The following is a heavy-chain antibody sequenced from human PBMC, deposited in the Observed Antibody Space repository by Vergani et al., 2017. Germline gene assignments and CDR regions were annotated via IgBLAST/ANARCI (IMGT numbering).Heavy chain of an antibody. Sequence: EVQLVESGGGIVKPGGSLRLSCVASGFSFRNAWMNWVRRTPGKGLEWVSGISWNSGSIGYADSVKGRFTISRDNAKNSLYLQMNSLRAEDTALYYCAKVNHYCSSTSCYFDYWGQGTLVTVSS. J-gene: IGHJ4*02. CDR3: AKVNHYCSSTSCYFDY. D-gene: IGHD2-2*01. CDR1: GFSFRNAW. V-gene: IGHV3-9*01. CDR2: ISWNSGSI.